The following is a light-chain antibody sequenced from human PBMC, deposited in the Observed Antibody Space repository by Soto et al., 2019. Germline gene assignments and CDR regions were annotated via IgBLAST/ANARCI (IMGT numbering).Light chain of an antibody. CDR2: EVS. V-gene: IGLV2-8*01. J-gene: IGLJ3*02. Sequence: QSALTQPPSASGSPGQSVTISCTGTSSDVGGYNYVSWYQQHPGKAPKLMIYEVSKRPSGVPDRFSGSKSGNTASLTVSGLRAEDVADYYCSSYAGSNNWVFGGGTKVTVL. CDR1: SSDVGGYNY. CDR3: SSYAGSNNWV.